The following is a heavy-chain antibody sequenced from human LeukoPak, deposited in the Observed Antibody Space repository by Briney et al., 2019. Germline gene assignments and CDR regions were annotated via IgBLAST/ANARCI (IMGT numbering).Heavy chain of an antibody. CDR1: GFTFGSYA. Sequence: AGGSLTLSCAASGFTFGSYAMHWVRQAPGKGLEWVAVMAHDETNRFYADSVKGRFTISRDNSMNTLYLRMNSLRPEDTAVYFCARDLLPGAPDYFDYWGQGTLVTVSS. V-gene: IGHV3-30*04. D-gene: IGHD2-2*01. CDR3: ARDLLPGAPDYFDY. J-gene: IGHJ4*02. CDR2: MAHDETNR.